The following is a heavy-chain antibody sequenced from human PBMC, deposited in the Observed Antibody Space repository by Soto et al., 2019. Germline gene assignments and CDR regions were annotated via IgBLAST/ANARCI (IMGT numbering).Heavy chain of an antibody. CDR1: GFTFSSYW. CDR3: ARAGSWYGHSYYYYGMTS. Sequence: GGSLRLSCAASGFTFSSYWMSWVRQAPGKGLEWVANIKQDGSEKDYVDSVKGRFTISRDNAKNSLYLQMNSLRAEDTAVYYCARAGSWYGHSYYYYGMTSGAKGPRSPSP. D-gene: IGHD6-13*01. J-gene: IGHJ6*02. V-gene: IGHV3-7*01. CDR2: IKQDGSEK.